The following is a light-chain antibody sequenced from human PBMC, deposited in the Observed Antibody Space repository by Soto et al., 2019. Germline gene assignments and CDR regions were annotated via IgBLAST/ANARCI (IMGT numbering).Light chain of an antibody. CDR2: EAS. Sequence: DIHITHAPSTLSAPVAHRLTITCRASQNINSWLDWYQQKPGKAPKLLIYEASSLEKGVPARFGGSGSGTEFTLTISSLQPDDFATYYCQQYSVYSWTFGQGTKVDIK. CDR3: QQYSVYSWT. CDR1: QNINSW. V-gene: IGKV1-5*03. J-gene: IGKJ1*01.